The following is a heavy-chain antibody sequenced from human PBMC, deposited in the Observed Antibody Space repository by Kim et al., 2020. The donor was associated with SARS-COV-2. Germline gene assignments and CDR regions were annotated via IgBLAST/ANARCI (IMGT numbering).Heavy chain of an antibody. CDR3: ARLSSSSWRTYYFDY. D-gene: IGHD6-13*01. J-gene: IGHJ4*02. V-gene: IGHV3-53*01. CDR2: IYSGGST. Sequence: GGSLRLSCAASGFTVSSNYMSWVRQAPGKGLEWVSVIYSGGSTYYADSVKGRFTISRDNSKNTLYLQMNSLRAEDTAVYYCARLSSSSWRTYYFDYWGQGTLVTVSS. CDR1: GFTVSSNY.